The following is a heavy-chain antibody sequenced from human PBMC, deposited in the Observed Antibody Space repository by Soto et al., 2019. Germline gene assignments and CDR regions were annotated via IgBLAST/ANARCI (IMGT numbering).Heavy chain of an antibody. J-gene: IGHJ4*02. Sequence: QVQLVQSGAEEKKPGASVKVSCKASGYTFTSYAMHWVRQAPGQRLEWMGWINAGNGNTKYSQKFQGRVTITRDTSSSTAYMDLSSLRSEATAVYYCARSIVVVTALDYWGQGTLVTVS. CDR1: GYTFTSYA. V-gene: IGHV1-3*05. CDR2: INAGNGNT. CDR3: ARSIVVVTALDY. D-gene: IGHD2-21*02.